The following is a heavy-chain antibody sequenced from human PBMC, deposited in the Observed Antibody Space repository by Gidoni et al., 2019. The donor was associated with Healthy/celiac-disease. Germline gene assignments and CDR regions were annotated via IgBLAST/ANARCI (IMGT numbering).Heavy chain of an antibody. V-gene: IGHV4-34*01. CDR1: GWSFSGYY. CDR2: INHSGRP. D-gene: IGHD3-9*01. Sequence: QVQLQQWVAGLLKPSETLSLTCAVYGWSFSGYYWSWLGQPPGKGLEWIGGINHSGRPNYNPASKSRVTIEVETSKNQYSLKLSYVTAADTAGDYGASPHTYYDIVTGYWIGSDAFDIWGQGTMVTVSS. CDR3: ASPHTYYDIVTGYWIGSDAFDI. J-gene: IGHJ3*02.